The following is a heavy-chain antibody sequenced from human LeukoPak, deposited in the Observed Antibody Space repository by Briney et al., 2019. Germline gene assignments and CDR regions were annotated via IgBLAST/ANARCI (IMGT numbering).Heavy chain of an antibody. Sequence: SETLSLTCTVSGGFISSYYWSWIRQPAGKGLEWIGRIYTSGSTNYNPSLKSRVTMSVDTSKLQFSLTLSSVTAAGTAVDYCVSTVAKSRALYYYYGMDVWGQGTTVTVSS. CDR1: GGFISSYY. CDR3: VSTVAKSRALYYYYGMDV. J-gene: IGHJ6*02. CDR2: IYTSGST. V-gene: IGHV4-4*07. D-gene: IGHD4-17*01.